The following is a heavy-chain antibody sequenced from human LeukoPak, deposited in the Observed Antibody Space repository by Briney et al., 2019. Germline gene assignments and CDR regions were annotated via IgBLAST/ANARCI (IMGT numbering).Heavy chain of an antibody. CDR2: IIPIFGTA. Sequence: SVNVSCKASGGTFSSYAISWVRQAPGQGLERMGGIIPIFGTANYAQKFQDRVTITADESTSTAYMELSSLRSEDTAVYYCARASSSDYYYYYMDVWGKGTTVTVSS. CDR1: GGTFSSYA. CDR3: ARASSSDYYYYYMDV. V-gene: IGHV1-69*13. J-gene: IGHJ6*03. D-gene: IGHD6-6*01.